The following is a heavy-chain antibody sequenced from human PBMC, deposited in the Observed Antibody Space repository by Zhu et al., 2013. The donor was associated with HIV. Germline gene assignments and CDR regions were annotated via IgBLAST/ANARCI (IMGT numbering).Heavy chain of an antibody. J-gene: IGHJ6*02. Sequence: QVQLRQWGAGLLKPSETLSLTCAVYGGSFSGNYWSWIRQPPGKGLEWIGEINHSGSTNYNPSLKSRVTISVDTSKNQFSLKLSSVTAADTAVYYCARAQRGYSGYPRFPRYGMDVWGQGDHGHRLL. CDR3: ARAQRGYSGYPRFPRYGMDV. D-gene: IGHD5-12*01. V-gene: IGHV4-34*01. CDR2: INHSGST. CDR1: GGSFSGNY.